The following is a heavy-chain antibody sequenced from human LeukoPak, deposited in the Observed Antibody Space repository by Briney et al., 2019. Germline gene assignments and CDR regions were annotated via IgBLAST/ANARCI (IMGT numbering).Heavy chain of an antibody. CDR2: INHSGST. V-gene: IGHV4-34*01. CDR1: GGSFSGYY. Sequence: PSETLSLTCAVYGGSFSGYYWSWIRQPPGKGLEWIGEINHSGSTNYNPSLKSRVTISVDTSKNQFSLKPSSVTAADTAVYYRASGAQLLAAFDIWGQGTMVTVSS. D-gene: IGHD2-2*01. CDR3: ASGAQLLAAFDI. J-gene: IGHJ3*02.